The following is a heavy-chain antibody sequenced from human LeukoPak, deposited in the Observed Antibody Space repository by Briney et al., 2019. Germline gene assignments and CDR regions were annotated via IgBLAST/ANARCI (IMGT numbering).Heavy chain of an antibody. CDR3: ARRRTTGTTGYFDY. CDR2: IYSTEST. V-gene: IGHV4-4*09. J-gene: IGHJ4*02. Sequence: PSETLSLTCTVSGGSISTYYWSWIRQPPGKGLEWIGYIYSTESTNYNPSLESRVTISVDASKHQFTLMLSSVTAADTAFYYCARRRTTGTTGYFDYWGQGILVTVSS. D-gene: IGHD1-1*01. CDR1: GGSISTYY.